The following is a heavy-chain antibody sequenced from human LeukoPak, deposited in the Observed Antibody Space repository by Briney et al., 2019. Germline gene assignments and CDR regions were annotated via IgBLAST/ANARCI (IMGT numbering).Heavy chain of an antibody. CDR1: GFTVSSNY. V-gene: IGHV3-53*01. CDR3: ASLKIRRIGNAFDI. Sequence: GGSLRLSCAASGFTVSSNYMSWVRQAPGKGLEWVSVIYSGGSTYYADSVKGRFTISRDNAKESLFLQMNSLRPEDTALYYCASLKIRRIGNAFDIWGQGTMVTVSS. CDR2: IYSGGST. J-gene: IGHJ3*02. D-gene: IGHD1-1*01.